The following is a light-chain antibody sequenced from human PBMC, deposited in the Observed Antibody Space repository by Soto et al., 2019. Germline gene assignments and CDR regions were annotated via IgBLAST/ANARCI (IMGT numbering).Light chain of an antibody. CDR3: QQYNSYPRT. CDR1: QSISTW. Sequence: DIPMTQSPSTLSASVGDRVTITCRASQSISTWLAWYQQKPGKAPDLLIYDASSLRSGVPSRFSGSGSGTEFTLTISSLQTDDCATYYCQQYNSYPRTFGQGTKLEI. CDR2: DAS. J-gene: IGKJ2*01. V-gene: IGKV1-5*01.